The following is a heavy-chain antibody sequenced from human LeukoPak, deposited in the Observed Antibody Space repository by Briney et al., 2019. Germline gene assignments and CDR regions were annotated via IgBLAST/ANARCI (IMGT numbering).Heavy chain of an antibody. CDR1: GFTFSSYA. J-gene: IGHJ6*02. Sequence: PGGSLRLSCAASGFTFSSYAMSWVRQAPGKGLEWVSAISGSGGSTYYADSVKGRFTIPRDNSKNTLYLQMNSLRAEDTAVYYCAKDYSPAWWLVSYGMDVWGQGTTVTVSS. V-gene: IGHV3-23*01. D-gene: IGHD2-8*02. CDR2: ISGSGGST. CDR3: AKDYSPAWWLVSYGMDV.